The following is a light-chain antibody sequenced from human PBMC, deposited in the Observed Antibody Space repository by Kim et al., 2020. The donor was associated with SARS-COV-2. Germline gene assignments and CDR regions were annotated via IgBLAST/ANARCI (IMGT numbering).Light chain of an antibody. CDR3: QTWGTGPWV. J-gene: IGLJ3*02. CDR1: SGHRSYA. V-gene: IGLV4-69*01. Sequence: SVKLTCTLSSGHRSYAFAWHQQQPEKGPRYLMKLNSDGSHSKGDGIPDRFSGSSSGAERYLTISSLQSEDEADYYCQTWGTGPWVFGGGTQLTVL. CDR2: LNSDGSH.